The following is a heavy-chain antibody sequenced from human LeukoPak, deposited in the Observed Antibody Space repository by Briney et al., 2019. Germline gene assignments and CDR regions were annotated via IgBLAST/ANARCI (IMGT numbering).Heavy chain of an antibody. CDR3: ARERYCSGTSCYMYFDY. V-gene: IGHV3-48*04. J-gene: IGHJ4*02. CDR2: ISSSSSTI. CDR1: GFTFSSYS. D-gene: IGHD2-2*02. Sequence: GGSLRLSCAASGFTFSSYSMNWVRQAPGKGLEWVSYISSSSSTIYYADSVKGRFTISRDNAKNSLYLQMNSLRAEDTAVYYCARERYCSGTSCYMYFDYWGQGTLVTVSS.